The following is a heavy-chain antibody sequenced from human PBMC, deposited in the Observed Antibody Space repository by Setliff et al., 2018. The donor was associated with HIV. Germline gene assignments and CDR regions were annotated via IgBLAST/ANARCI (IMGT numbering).Heavy chain of an antibody. Sequence: SSETLSLTCTVSGGSISGHYWSWVRQSPGKGLEWIGSISYSGSTNHNPSLKNRVTISVDTSKNQFSLRLSSVTSADTAVYYCARGVTSPFATGIWGHGTLVTVSS. D-gene: IGHD2-2*01. J-gene: IGHJ4*01. V-gene: IGHV4-59*11. CDR2: ISYSGST. CDR3: ARGVTSPFATGI. CDR1: GGSISGHY.